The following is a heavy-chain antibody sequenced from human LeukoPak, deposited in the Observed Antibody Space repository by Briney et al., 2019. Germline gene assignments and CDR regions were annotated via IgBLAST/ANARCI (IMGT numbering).Heavy chain of an antibody. CDR2: ISGSGGST. D-gene: IGHD6-6*01. V-gene: IGHV3-23*01. Sequence: GGSLRLSCAASGFTFSSYDMSWVRQAPGKGLEWVPAISGSGGSTYYADSVKGRFTISRDNSKNILYLQMNSLRAEDTAVYYCAKGVSEFDYWGQGTLVTVSS. CDR1: GFTFSSYD. CDR3: AKGVSEFDY. J-gene: IGHJ4*02.